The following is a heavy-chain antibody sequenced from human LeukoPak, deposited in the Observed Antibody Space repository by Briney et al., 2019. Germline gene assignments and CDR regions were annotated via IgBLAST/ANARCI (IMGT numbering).Heavy chain of an antibody. CDR1: GGSISSSGYY. D-gene: IGHD5-18*01. J-gene: IGHJ4*02. CDR3: ARQGGYSYRILDH. Sequence: SETLSLTCTVSGGSISSSGYYWGWIRQPPGKGLEWIGSIYYSGNTYYNASLKSRVTISVDTSKNQFSLKLSSVTAADTAVYYCARQGGYSYRILDHWGQGTLVTVSS. CDR2: IYYSGNT. V-gene: IGHV4-39*01.